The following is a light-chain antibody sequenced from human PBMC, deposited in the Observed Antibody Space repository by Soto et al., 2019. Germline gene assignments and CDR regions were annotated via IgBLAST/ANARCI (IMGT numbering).Light chain of an antibody. CDR2: GAS. Sequence: IVMTQSPATLSVSQGERATLSCRASQSVSSNLAWYQQKPGQAPRLLIYGASTRATGIPARFSGSGSGTEFTLTISGLQPGDSATYYCQQYNSYSPTFGQGTKVDIK. V-gene: IGKV3-15*01. CDR3: QQYNSYSPT. CDR1: QSVSSN. J-gene: IGKJ1*01.